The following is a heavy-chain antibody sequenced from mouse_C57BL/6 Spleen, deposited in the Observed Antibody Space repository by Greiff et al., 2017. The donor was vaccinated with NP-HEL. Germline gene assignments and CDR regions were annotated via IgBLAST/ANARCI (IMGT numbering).Heavy chain of an antibody. V-gene: IGHV1-82*01. D-gene: IGHD1-1*01. CDR2: IYPGDGDT. CDR1: GYAFSSSW. J-gene: IGHJ4*01. Sequence: VQRVESGPELVKPGASVKISCKASGYAFSSSWMNWVKQRPGKGLEWIGRIYPGDGDTNYNGKFKGKATLTADKSSSTAYMQLSSLTSEDSAVYFCARGGLLRYRYAMDYWGQGTSVTVSS. CDR3: ARGGLLRYRYAMDY.